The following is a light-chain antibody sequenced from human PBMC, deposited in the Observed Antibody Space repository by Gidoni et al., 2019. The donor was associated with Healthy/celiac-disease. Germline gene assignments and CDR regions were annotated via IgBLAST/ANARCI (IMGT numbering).Light chain of an antibody. V-gene: IGKV4-1*01. CDR3: QQYYRTPRT. Sequence: DIVMTQSPLSLAVFLVERATINCKSSQSVLYISNNKNYLAWYQQKPGQPPKLLIYWASTRESGVPDRFSGRGSGTEFTLTISSLQAEDVAVYYCQQYYRTPRTFGPGTKVDIK. J-gene: IGKJ3*01. CDR2: WAS. CDR1: QSVLYISNNKNY.